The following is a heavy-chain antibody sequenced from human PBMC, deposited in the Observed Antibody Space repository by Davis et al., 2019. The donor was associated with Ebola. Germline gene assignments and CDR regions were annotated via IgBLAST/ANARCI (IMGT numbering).Heavy chain of an antibody. J-gene: IGHJ6*02. CDR2: ISSSGSYI. CDR1: RFTFRSYS. CDR3: ARDLYLGSWNYYGMDV. Sequence: GESLKISCAASRFTFRSYSMNWVRQAPGKGLEWVSSISSSGSYIYYADSVKGRCTISRDNAKNSLYLQMNSLRAEDTAVYYCARDLYLGSWNYYGMDVWGQGTTVTVSS. D-gene: IGHD2-2*02. V-gene: IGHV3-21*01.